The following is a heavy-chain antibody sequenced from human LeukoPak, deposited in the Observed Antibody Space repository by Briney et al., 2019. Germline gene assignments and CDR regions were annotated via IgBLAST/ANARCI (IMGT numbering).Heavy chain of an antibody. D-gene: IGHD2-21*02. CDR3: ARLLRSVVAPTETPDY. CDR1: GYTFTGYH. V-gene: IGHV1-2*02. Sequence: VASVKVSCKTSGYTFTGYHMHWLRQAPGQGFEWMGWINPSNGVTNYTQKFQGRVTMTRDSSINTAYMELRRLRSDDTATYYCARLLRSVVAPTETPDYWGQGTLVLVSS. J-gene: IGHJ4*02. CDR2: INPSNGVT.